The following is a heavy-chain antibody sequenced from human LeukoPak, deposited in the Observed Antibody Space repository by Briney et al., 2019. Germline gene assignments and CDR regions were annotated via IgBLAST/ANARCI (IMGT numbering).Heavy chain of an antibody. D-gene: IGHD1-1*01. V-gene: IGHV3-48*01. CDR3: ARVVPVHEYYNSYMDV. J-gene: IGHJ6*03. Sequence: GGSLRLSCEASGFPFMTYAMNWIRQSPGKGLEWVAFLTRGSSNIQYAESVNGRFTISRDNGKDSLFLQMNSLRAEDTAVYYCARVVPVHEYYNSYMDVWGKGTTVTVSS. CDR2: LTRGSSNI. CDR1: GFPFMTYA.